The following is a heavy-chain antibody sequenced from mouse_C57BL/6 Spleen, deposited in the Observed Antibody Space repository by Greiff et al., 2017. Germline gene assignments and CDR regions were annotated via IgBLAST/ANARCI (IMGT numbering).Heavy chain of an antibody. V-gene: IGHV1-69*01. CDR3: ARVTALYYGNFYAMDY. D-gene: IGHD2-1*01. CDR2: IDPSDSYT. Sequence: QVQLQQSGAELVMPGASVKLSCKASGYTFTSYWMHWVKQRPGQGLEWIGEIDPSDSYTNYNQKFKGKSTLTVDKSSSTAYMQLSSLTSEDSAVYYCARVTALYYGNFYAMDYWGQGTSVTVSS. CDR1: GYTFTSYW. J-gene: IGHJ4*01.